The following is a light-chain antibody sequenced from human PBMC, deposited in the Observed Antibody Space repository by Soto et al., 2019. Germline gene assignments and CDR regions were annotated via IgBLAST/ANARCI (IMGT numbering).Light chain of an antibody. V-gene: IGLV1-51*01. CDR1: SSNIGGNS. Sequence: QSVLTQPPSVSAAPGQRVTISCSGSSSNIGGNSVSWYQQLPGTAPKLLIYDDDKRPSGIPDRFSGSKYGTSATLGITGFQTGDEADYYCGPRDSRLRDYVFGNGTKVT. CDR2: DDD. J-gene: IGLJ1*01. CDR3: GPRDSRLRDYV.